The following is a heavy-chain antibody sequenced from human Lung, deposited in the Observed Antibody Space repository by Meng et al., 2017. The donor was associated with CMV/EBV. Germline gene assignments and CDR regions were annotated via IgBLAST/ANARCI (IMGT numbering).Heavy chain of an antibody. CDR1: GFTFSSYG. J-gene: IGHJ6*02. V-gene: IGHV3-30*02. CDR3: AKDFCSSTSCYRSYYYYYGMDV. D-gene: IGHD2-2*01. Sequence: GGSLRLSCAASGFTFSSYGMHWVRQAPGKGLEWVAFIRYDGSNKYYADSVKGRFTISRDNSKNTLYLQMNSLRAEDTAVYYCAKDFCSSTSCYRSYYYYYGMDVWGQGXTVTVSS. CDR2: IRYDGSNK.